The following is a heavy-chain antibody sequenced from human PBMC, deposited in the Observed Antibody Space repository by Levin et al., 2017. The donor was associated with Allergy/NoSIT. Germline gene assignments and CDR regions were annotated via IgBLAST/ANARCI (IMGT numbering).Heavy chain of an antibody. V-gene: IGHV3-15*01. D-gene: IGHD4-17*01. J-gene: IGHJ4*02. CDR3: TTGTDYGDYGGY. CDR2: IKSKTDGGTT. Sequence: GESLKISCAASGFTFSNAWMSWVRQAPGKGLEWVGRIKSKTDGGTTDYAAPVKGRFTISRDDSKNTLYLQMNSLKTEDTAVYYCTTGTDYGDYGGYWGQGTLVTVSS. CDR1: GFTFSNAW.